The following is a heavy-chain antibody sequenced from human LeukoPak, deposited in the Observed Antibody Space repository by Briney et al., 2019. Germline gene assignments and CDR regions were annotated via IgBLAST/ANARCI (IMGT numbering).Heavy chain of an antibody. CDR2: INPNSGGT. Sequence: ASVTVSCKASGYTFTGYYMHWVRQAPGQGLEWMGWINPNSGGTNYAQKFQGRVTMTRDTSISTAYMELSRLRSDDTAVYYCARVKSSSSTSWYMDVWGKGTTVTVSS. J-gene: IGHJ6*03. CDR3: ARVKSSSSTSWYMDV. D-gene: IGHD2-2*01. CDR1: GYTFTGYY. V-gene: IGHV1-2*02.